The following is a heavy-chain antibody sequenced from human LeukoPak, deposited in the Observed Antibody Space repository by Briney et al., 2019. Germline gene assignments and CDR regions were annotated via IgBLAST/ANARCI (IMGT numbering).Heavy chain of an antibody. Sequence: SQTLSLTCAVSGGSISSGGYSWSWIRQPPGKGLEWIGYIYHSGSTYYNPSLKSRVTISVDRSKNQFSLKLSSVTAADTAVYYCARGYCSGGSCYSVDYFDCWGQGTLVTVSS. V-gene: IGHV4-30-2*01. J-gene: IGHJ4*02. CDR3: ARGYCSGGSCYSVDYFDC. CDR2: IYHSGST. CDR1: GGSISSGGYS. D-gene: IGHD2-15*01.